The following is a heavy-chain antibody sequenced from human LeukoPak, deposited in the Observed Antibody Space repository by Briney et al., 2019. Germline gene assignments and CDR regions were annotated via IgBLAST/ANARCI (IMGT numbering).Heavy chain of an antibody. CDR1: GGPIISYY. J-gene: IGHJ5*02. Sequence: SETLSLTCTVSGGPIISYYWSWIRQPAGRGLGWIGRIYTSGSTNYNPSLKSRVTMSVDTSKNQFSLKLSSVTAADTAVYYCARDGRSSSYNWFDPWGQGTLVTVSS. D-gene: IGHD6-6*01. V-gene: IGHV4-4*07. CDR2: IYTSGST. CDR3: ARDGRSSSYNWFDP.